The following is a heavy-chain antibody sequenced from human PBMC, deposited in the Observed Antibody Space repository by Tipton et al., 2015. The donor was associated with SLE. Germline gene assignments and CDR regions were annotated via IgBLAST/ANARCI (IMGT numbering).Heavy chain of an antibody. CDR3: ARGGRREQLALDY. Sequence: TLSLTCAVYGGSFSGYYWSWIRQPPGKGLEWIGEINHSGSTNYNPSLKSRVTISVDTSKNQFSLKLSSVTAADTAVYYCARGGRREQLALDYWGQGTLVTVSS. V-gene: IGHV4-34*01. J-gene: IGHJ4*02. CDR1: GGSFSGYY. D-gene: IGHD6-6*01. CDR2: INHSGST.